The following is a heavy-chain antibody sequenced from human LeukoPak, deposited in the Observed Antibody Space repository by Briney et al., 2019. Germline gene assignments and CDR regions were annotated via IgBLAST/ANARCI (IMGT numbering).Heavy chain of an antibody. Sequence: GGSLRLSCAASGFTFSSYEMNWVRQAPGKGLEWVSYISSSGSTIYYADSVKGRFTISRDNAKNSLYLQMNSLRAEDTAVYYCARDRSSKSSQYYFDYWGQGTLVTVSS. CDR3: ARDRSSKSSQYYFDY. J-gene: IGHJ4*02. CDR1: GFTFSSYE. V-gene: IGHV3-48*03. CDR2: ISSSGSTI. D-gene: IGHD6-6*01.